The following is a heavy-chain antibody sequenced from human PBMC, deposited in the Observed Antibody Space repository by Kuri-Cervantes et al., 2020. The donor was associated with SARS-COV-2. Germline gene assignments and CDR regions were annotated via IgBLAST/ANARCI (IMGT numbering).Heavy chain of an antibody. CDR1: GFTFSSYW. J-gene: IGHJ6*02. Sequence: GGSLRLSCAASGFTFSSYWMHWVRQAPGKGLVWVSRINSDGSSTSYADSVKGRFTISRGNAKNTLYLQMNSLRAEDTAVYYCARAPDYGDYYYYGMDVWGQGTTVTVSS. V-gene: IGHV3-74*01. CDR2: INSDGSST. CDR3: ARAPDYGDYYYYGMDV. D-gene: IGHD4-17*01.